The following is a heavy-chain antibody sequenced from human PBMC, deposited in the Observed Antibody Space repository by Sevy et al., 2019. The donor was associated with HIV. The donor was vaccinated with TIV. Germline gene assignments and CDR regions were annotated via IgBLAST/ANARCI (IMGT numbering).Heavy chain of an antibody. CDR1: GFTFSSYA. CDR2: ISGSGLTT. J-gene: IGHJ5*02. Sequence: GGSLRLSCAASGFTFSSYAMSWVRQTPGKGLQWVSAISGSGLTTYYADSVKGRFTISRDTSKNTLYLQMNSLRAEDTAVYYCAKADGVAAAGTNWFDPWGQGTLVTVSS. D-gene: IGHD6-13*01. V-gene: IGHV3-23*01. CDR3: AKADGVAAAGTNWFDP.